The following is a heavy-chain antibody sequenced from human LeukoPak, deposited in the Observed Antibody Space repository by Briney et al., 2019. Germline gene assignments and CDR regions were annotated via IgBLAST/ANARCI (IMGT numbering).Heavy chain of an antibody. D-gene: IGHD3-22*01. Sequence: GGSLRLSCAASGFTFSSYWMSWVRQAPGKGLEWVANINEDGSKKYYVDSVKGRLTISRDNAEKSLYLHMDSLRGEDTAVYYCTRDVASSTYHFDSSGLLDCWGQGTLVTVSS. CDR3: TRDVASSTYHFDSSGLLDC. CDR1: GFTFSSYW. V-gene: IGHV3-7*01. J-gene: IGHJ4*02. CDR2: INEDGSKK.